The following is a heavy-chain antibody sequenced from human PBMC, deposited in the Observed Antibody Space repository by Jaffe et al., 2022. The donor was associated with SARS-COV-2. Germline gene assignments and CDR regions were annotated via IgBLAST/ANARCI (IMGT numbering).Heavy chain of an antibody. Sequence: QVQLVESGGGVVQPGRSLRLSCAASGFTFSSYAMHWVRQAPGKGLEWVAVISYDGSNKYYADSVKGRFTISRDNSKNTLYLQMNSLRAEDTAVYYCASSKAAGTVDYWGQGTLVTVSS. CDR1: GFTFSSYA. D-gene: IGHD6-13*01. CDR2: ISYDGSNK. V-gene: IGHV3-30-3*01. CDR3: ASSKAAGTVDY. J-gene: IGHJ4*02.